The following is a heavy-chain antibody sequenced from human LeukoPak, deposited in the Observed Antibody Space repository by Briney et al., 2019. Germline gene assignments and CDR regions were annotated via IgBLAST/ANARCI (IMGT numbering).Heavy chain of an antibody. Sequence: PGGSLRLSCAASGFTFSSYSMNWVRQAPGKGLEWVSSISSSSSYIYYADSVKGRFTISRDNAKNSLYLQMNSLRVEDTAVYYCASKITMVRGVIITPDYWGQGTLVTVSS. V-gene: IGHV3-21*01. CDR2: ISSSSSYI. CDR3: ASKITMVRGVIITPDY. D-gene: IGHD3-10*01. J-gene: IGHJ4*02. CDR1: GFTFSSYS.